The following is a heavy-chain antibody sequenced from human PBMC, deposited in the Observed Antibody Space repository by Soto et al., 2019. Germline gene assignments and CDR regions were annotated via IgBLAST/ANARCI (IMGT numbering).Heavy chain of an antibody. CDR1: GFTFSNYA. D-gene: IGHD5-18*01. V-gene: IGHV3-23*04. CDR3: ESGGYSYGYWGPYSFDY. J-gene: IGHJ4*02. Sequence: EVQLVESGGGLVQPGGSLRLSCAASGFTFSNYAMSWVRQAPGKGLEWVSAMGGTGGTTYYADSVKGRFTISRDNSRDTLYLHMNSLRAEDTAIYYCESGGYSYGYWGPYSFDYWGQGSLVTVSS. CDR2: MGGTGGTT.